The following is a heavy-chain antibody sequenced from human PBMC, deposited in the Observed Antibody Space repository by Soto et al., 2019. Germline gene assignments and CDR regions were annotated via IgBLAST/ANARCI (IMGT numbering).Heavy chain of an antibody. CDR1: GFTFSDYY. Sequence: QVQLVESGGGLVKPGGSLRLSCAVSGFTFSDYYMTWIRQAPGKGLEWVSYISSSTSHTNYADSVKGRFTISRDNAKNSLFLQMSSLRAEDSAVYYCARGRGAAADYFDFWGQGTLVCVSS. V-gene: IGHV3-11*05. CDR2: ISSSTSHT. CDR3: ARGRGAAADYFDF. J-gene: IGHJ4*02. D-gene: IGHD6-13*01.